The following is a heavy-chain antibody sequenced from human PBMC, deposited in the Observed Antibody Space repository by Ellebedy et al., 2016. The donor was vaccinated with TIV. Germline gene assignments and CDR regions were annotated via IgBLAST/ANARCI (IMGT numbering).Heavy chain of an antibody. CDR2: INTNTWNT. Sequence: AASVKVSCKASGYTFTSHPLNWVRQAPGRGLEWMGWINTNTWNTESVPGFTGRFVFSFDTSVGTAYLQISSLQAEDTAIYYCARDRYYGGNYRGIDYWGQGTLVTVSS. J-gene: IGHJ4*02. CDR1: GYTFTSHP. V-gene: IGHV7-4-1*02. CDR3: ARDRYYGGNYRGIDY. D-gene: IGHD4-23*01.